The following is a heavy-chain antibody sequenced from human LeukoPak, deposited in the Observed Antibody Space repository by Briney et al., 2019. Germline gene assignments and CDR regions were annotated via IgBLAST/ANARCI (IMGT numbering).Heavy chain of an antibody. V-gene: IGHV4-39*01. D-gene: IGHD7-27*01. CDR1: GGSIRSSSYY. CDR3: ARHRITRGQFDY. J-gene: IGHJ4*02. CDR2: IYYSGST. Sequence: PSETLSLTCTVSGGSIRSSSYYWGWIRQPRGKGREWIGSIYYSGSTYYNPSLKSRVTISVDTSKNQFSLKLSSATAADTAVYYCARHRITRGQFDYWGQGTLVTVSS.